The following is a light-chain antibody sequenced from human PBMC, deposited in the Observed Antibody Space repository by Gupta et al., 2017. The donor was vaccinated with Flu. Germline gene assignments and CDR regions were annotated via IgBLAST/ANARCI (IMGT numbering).Light chain of an antibody. CDR1: RSHIGTNT. J-gene: IGLJ3*02. V-gene: IGLV1-44*01. CDR2: INN. Sequence: QSVLTQPPSAPGTPGQRVTTSCSGTRSHIGTNTVNWDQQLPRTPPKLLIHINNQRPSGVPDRFSGSKSGTSASLAISGLQSEDEADYYCAAWDDSLNGLWVFGGGTKLTVL. CDR3: AAWDDSLNGLWV.